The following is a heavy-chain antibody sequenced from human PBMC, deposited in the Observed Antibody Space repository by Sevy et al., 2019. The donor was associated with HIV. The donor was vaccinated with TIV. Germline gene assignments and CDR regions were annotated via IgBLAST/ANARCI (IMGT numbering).Heavy chain of an antibody. Sequence: GGSLRLSCTASGLIFSSHTMNWVRQAPGKGLEWVSSISTASSFIYYADSVKGRFTISRDNARKSLYLQMNNLRVEDTAIYYCTRVGLGEGSGTNYSPNDFWGQGTLVTVSS. CDR2: ISTASSFI. V-gene: IGHV3-21*01. D-gene: IGHD1-26*01. J-gene: IGHJ4*02. CDR1: GLIFSSHT. CDR3: TRVGLGEGSGTNYSPNDF.